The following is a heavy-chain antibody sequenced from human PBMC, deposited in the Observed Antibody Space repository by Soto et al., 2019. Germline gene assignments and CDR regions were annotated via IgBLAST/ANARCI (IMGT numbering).Heavy chain of an antibody. J-gene: IGHJ4*02. D-gene: IGHD6-19*01. CDR2: IYYSGST. CDR1: GGSISSYY. CDR3: ARATTDTIAVAGPYFDY. Sequence: SETLSLTCTVSGGSISSYYWSWIRQPPGKGLEWIGYIYYSGSTNYNPSLKSRVTISVDTSKNQFSLKLSSVTAADTAVYYCARATTDTIAVAGPYFDYWGQGTLVTVSS. V-gene: IGHV4-59*01.